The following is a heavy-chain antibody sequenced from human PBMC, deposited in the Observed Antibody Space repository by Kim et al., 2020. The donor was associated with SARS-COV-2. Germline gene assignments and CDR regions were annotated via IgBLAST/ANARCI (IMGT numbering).Heavy chain of an antibody. CDR2: IYYSGST. J-gene: IGHJ5*01. Sequence: SETLSLTCTVSGGYISSYYWSWIRQPPGKGLEWIGYIYYSGSTNYNPSLKSRVTISVDTSKNQFSLKLSSVTAADTAAYYCARTNYYGSGSDFSVSHWF. CDR1: GGYISSYY. V-gene: IGHV4-59*13. CDR3: ARTNYYGSGSDFSVSHWF. D-gene: IGHD3-10*01.